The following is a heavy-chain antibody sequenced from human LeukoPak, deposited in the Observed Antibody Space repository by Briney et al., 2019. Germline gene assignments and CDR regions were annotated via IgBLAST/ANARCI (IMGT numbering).Heavy chain of an antibody. V-gene: IGHV1-3*02. D-gene: IGHD3-22*01. CDR3: ARDVKRWYYYDSSGYFPFDY. CDR2: SNAGNGNT. J-gene: IGHJ4*02. Sequence: GASVKVSCKACGYTFTSYAMHWVRQAPGQRLEWMGWSNAGNGNTKYSQEFQGRVTITRDTSTSTAYMELRSLRSDDTAVYYCARDVKRWYYYDSSGYFPFDYWGQGTLVTVSS. CDR1: GYTFTSYA.